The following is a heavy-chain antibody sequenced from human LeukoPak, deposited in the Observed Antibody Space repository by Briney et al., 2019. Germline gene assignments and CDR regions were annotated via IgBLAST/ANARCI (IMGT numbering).Heavy chain of an antibody. D-gene: IGHD6-13*01. J-gene: IGHJ1*01. V-gene: IGHV3-23*01. Sequence: GGSLRLSCAPSGFTFRSYAMNWVRQAPGKGLGWVSAISGSGGSTYYGDSVKGRFTISRDNSKNTLYLQMNSLRAEDTAIYYCAKDRAASAGFEFQHWGQGTLVTVSS. CDR3: AKDRAASAGFEFQH. CDR2: ISGSGGST. CDR1: GFTFRSYA.